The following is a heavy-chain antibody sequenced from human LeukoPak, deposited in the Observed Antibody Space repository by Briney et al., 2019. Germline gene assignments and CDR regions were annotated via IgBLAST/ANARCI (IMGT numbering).Heavy chain of an antibody. CDR2: ISGSGGST. J-gene: IGHJ4*02. CDR1: GLTFSSYA. D-gene: IGHD3-10*01. V-gene: IGHV3-23*01. CDR3: AKGAPVLLWFGELLPTDY. Sequence: AGGCLRLSCAVAGLTFSSYAMGWVSQAPGKGLEWVAAISGSGGSTYYADSVKGRLTIARDNSKNTLSLQMNSLRAEDTAVYYCAKGAPVLLWFGELLPTDYWGQGTLVTVSS.